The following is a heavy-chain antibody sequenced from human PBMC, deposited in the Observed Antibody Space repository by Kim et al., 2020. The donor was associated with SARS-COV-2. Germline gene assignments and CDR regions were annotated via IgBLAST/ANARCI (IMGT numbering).Heavy chain of an antibody. Sequence: GGSLRLSCVTSRFSLSDHYIDWVRQGPGKGLEWVGRSGNKASSHTTEYAASVKDRFTISRDDSKNSLYLQMNSLKTEDTAVYYCCRGYSDGPIYAFDIWGQGTGVTVSS. V-gene: IGHV3-72*01. D-gene: IGHD5-18*01. J-gene: IGHJ3*02. CDR1: RFSLSDHY. CDR3: CRGYSDGPIYAFDI. CDR2: SGNKASSHTT.